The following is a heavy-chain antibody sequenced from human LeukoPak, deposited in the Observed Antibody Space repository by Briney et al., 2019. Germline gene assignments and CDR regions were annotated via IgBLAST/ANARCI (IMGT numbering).Heavy chain of an antibody. CDR3: AKDGYCDSSGYSFYYYYYYMDV. V-gene: IGHV3-30*02. D-gene: IGHD3-22*01. J-gene: IGHJ6*03. Sequence: PGGSLRLSCAASGFTFSSYGMHWVRQAPGKGLEWVAFIRYDGSNKYYADSVKGRFTISRDNSKNTLYLQMNSLRAEDTAVYYCAKDGYCDSSGYSFYYYYYYMDVWGKGTTVTISS. CDR2: IRYDGSNK. CDR1: GFTFSSYG.